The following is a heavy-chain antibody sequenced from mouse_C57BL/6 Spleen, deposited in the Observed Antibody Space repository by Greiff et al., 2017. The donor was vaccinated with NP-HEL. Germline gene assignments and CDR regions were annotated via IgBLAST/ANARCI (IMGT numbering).Heavy chain of an antibody. Sequence: EVMLVESGGGLVKPGGSLKLSCAASGFTFSSYTMSWVRQTPEKRLEWVATISGGGGNTYYPDSVKGRFTISRDNAKNTLYLQMSSLRSEDTALYYCARHYYPEGYYAMDYWGQGTSVTVSS. D-gene: IGHD1-1*02. V-gene: IGHV5-9*01. CDR1: GFTFSSYT. CDR3: ARHYYPEGYYAMDY. CDR2: ISGGGGNT. J-gene: IGHJ4*01.